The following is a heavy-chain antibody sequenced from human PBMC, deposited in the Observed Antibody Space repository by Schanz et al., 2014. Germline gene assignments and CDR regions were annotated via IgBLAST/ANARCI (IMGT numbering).Heavy chain of an antibody. CDR3: AKDQWSYGSGSYSYFDY. D-gene: IGHD3-10*01. V-gene: IGHV3-23*01. Sequence: EVQLLESGGGLVQPGGSLRLSCAASGVTFSSYAMSWVRQASGKGLEWVSAISGSGASTYYADSVKGRFTISRDNSKNTLYLQMNSLRAEDTAVYYCAKDQWSYGSGSYSYFDYWGQGTLATVSS. J-gene: IGHJ4*02. CDR2: ISGSGAST. CDR1: GVTFSSYA.